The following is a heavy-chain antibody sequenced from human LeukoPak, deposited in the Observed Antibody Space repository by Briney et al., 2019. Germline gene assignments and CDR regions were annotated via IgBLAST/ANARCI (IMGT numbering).Heavy chain of an antibody. CDR1: GYSFTSYW. CDR3: ARGITMVRGIAEIFDY. CDR2: IYPGDSDT. D-gene: IGHD3-10*01. J-gene: IGHJ4*02. Sequence: GESLKISCKGSGYSFTSYWIGWVRQMPGKGLEWMGIIYPGDSDTRYCPSFQGQVTISADKSISTAYLQWSSLKASDTAMYYCARGITMVRGIAEIFDYWGQGTLVTVSS. V-gene: IGHV5-51*01.